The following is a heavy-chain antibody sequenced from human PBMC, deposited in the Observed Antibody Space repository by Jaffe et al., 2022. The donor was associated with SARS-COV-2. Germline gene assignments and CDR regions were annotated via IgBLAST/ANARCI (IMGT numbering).Heavy chain of an antibody. V-gene: IGHV3-30*18. J-gene: IGHJ4*02. D-gene: IGHD6-19*01. CDR1: GFTFSSYG. Sequence: QVQLVESGGGVVQPGRSLRLSCAASGFTFSSYGMHWVRQAPGKGLEWVAVISYDGSNKYYADSVKGRFTISRDNSKNTLYLQMNSLRAEDTAVYYCAKDLKEQWLKSRSNFFDYWGQGTLVTVSS. CDR2: ISYDGSNK. CDR3: AKDLKEQWLKSRSNFFDY.